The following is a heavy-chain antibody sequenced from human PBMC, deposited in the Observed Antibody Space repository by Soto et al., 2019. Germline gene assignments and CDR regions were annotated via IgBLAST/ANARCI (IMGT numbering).Heavy chain of an antibody. D-gene: IGHD6-13*01. V-gene: IGHV3-53*01. CDR1: GFTVSSNY. CDR2: IYSGGST. Sequence: EVQLVESGGGLIQPGGSLRLSCAASGFTVSSNYMSWVRQAPGKGLEWVSVIYSGGSTYYADSVKGRFTISRDNSKNTLYLQMNSLRAEDTAVDYCARGGKQQLAPFDYWGQGTLVTVSS. CDR3: ARGGKQQLAPFDY. J-gene: IGHJ4*02.